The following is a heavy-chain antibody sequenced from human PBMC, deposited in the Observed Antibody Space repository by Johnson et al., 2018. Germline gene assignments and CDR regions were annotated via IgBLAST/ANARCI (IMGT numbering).Heavy chain of an antibody. V-gene: IGHV3-21*01. CDR3: ARSQAVQH. J-gene: IGHJ1*01. Sequence: VQLVQSGGGLVKXGGSXRLXCAASGFTFSSYSMNWVRQAPGKGLAWVSSISSSSSYIYYADSVKGRFTISRDNAKNSLYLQMNSLRAEDTAVYYCARSQAVQHWGQGTLVTVSS. CDR1: GFTFSSYS. CDR2: ISSSSSYI.